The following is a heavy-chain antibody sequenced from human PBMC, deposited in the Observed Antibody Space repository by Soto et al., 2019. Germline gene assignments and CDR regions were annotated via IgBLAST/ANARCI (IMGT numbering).Heavy chain of an antibody. CDR2: FIPIIGSS. CDR1: GGTFSSFS. CDR3: ARGNALDI. J-gene: IGHJ3*02. Sequence: QLQLVQSGAEVKKPGSSVKVSCKATGGTFSSFSINWVRQAPGQGLEWMGGFIPIIGSSNYAQRFQGRLTITADEATSTAYLELGSLTSEDTGVFYCARGNALDIWGQGTWVTVSS. V-gene: IGHV1-69*01.